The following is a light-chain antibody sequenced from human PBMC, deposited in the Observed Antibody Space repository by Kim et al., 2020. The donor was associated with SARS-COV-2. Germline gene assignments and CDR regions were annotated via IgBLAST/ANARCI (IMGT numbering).Light chain of an antibody. J-gene: IGLJ2*01. CDR2: YDS. V-gene: IGLV3-21*04. CDR3: QVWDSSSDHRVV. Sequence: VKTARSTCGGKSIGTKSVHWYQPKPGQAPVLVIHYDSDRPSGIPERFSGSNSGNTATLTISRVEAGDEADYYCQVWDSSSDHRVVFGGGTQLTVL. CDR1: SIGTKS.